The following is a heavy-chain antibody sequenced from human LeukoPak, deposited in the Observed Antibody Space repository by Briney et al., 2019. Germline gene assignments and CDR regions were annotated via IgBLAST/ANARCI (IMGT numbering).Heavy chain of an antibody. CDR1: GGSISSSSYY. CDR3: ARSISSPFNWFDP. Sequence: PSQTLSLTCTVSGGSISSSSYYWGWIRQPPGKGLEWIGSIYYSGSTYYNPSLKSRVTISVDTSKNQFSLKMRSVTAADTAVYHCARSISSPFNWFDPWGQGTLVTVSS. J-gene: IGHJ5*02. CDR2: IYYSGST. D-gene: IGHD6-13*01. V-gene: IGHV4-39*01.